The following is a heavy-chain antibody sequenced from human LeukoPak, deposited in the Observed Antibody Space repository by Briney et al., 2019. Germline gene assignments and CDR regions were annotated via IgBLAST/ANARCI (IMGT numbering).Heavy chain of an antibody. V-gene: IGHV3-66*01. J-gene: IGHJ4*02. D-gene: IGHD3-10*01. CDR1: GFTVSSNY. CDR3: AQDFYGSGSYDY. CDR2: IYSGGST. Sequence: PGGSLRLSCAASGFTVSSNYMSWVRQAPGKGLEWVSVIYSGGSTYYADSVKGRFTISRDNSENTLYPQMNSLRAEDTAVYYCAQDFYGSGSYDYWGQGTLVTVSS.